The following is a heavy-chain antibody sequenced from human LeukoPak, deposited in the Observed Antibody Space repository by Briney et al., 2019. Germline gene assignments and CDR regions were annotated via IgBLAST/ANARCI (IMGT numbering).Heavy chain of an antibody. D-gene: IGHD1-26*01. Sequence: GGSLRLSCAASGFTFSGYSMNWVRQAPGKGLEWVSSISSSSSYIYYADSVKGRFTISRDNSKNTLYLQVNSLRAEDTAVYYCAKGGKWDVTPFDYWGQGTLITVSS. V-gene: IGHV3-21*04. CDR1: GFTFSGYS. CDR3: AKGGKWDVTPFDY. CDR2: ISSSSSYI. J-gene: IGHJ4*02.